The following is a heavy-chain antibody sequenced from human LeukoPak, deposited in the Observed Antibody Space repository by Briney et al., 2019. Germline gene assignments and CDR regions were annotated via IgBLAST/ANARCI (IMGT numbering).Heavy chain of an antibody. Sequence: ASVKVSCKASGHTFTSYYMHWVRQAPGQGLEWMGIINPSGGSTSYAQKFQGRVTMTRDTSTSTVYMELSSLRSEDTAVYYCARVVGSYYGSGSYPFYFDYWGQGTLVTVSS. V-gene: IGHV1-46*01. CDR2: INPSGGST. CDR3: ARVVGSYYGSGSYPFYFDY. D-gene: IGHD3-10*01. J-gene: IGHJ4*02. CDR1: GHTFTSYY.